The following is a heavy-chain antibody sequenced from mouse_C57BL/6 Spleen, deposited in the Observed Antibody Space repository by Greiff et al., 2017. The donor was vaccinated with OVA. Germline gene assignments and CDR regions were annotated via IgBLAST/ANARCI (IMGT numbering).Heavy chain of an antibody. CDR3: TNIYYDYGTGYYAMDY. D-gene: IGHD2-4*01. J-gene: IGHJ4*01. CDR2: IYPGNSDT. Sequence: EVKLQESGTVLARPGASVKMSCKTSGYTFTSYWMHWVKQRPGQGLEWIGAIYPGNSDTSYNQKFKGKAKLTAVTSASTAYMELSSLTNEDSAVYYCTNIYYDYGTGYYAMDYWGQGTSVTVSS. CDR1: GYTFTSYW. V-gene: IGHV1-5*01.